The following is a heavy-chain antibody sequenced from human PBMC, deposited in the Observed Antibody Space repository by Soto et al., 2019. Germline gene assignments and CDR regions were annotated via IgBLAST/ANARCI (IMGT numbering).Heavy chain of an antibody. D-gene: IGHD3-3*01. CDR1: GGSISSSNW. V-gene: IGHV4-4*02. CDR2: IYHSGST. Sequence: PSETLSLTCAVSGGSISSSNWWSWVRQPPGKGLEWIGEIYHSGSTNYNPSLKSRVTISVDKSKNQFSLKLSSVTAADTAVYYCASQSYDFWSGYSHGENAFDIWGQGTMVTVSS. J-gene: IGHJ3*02. CDR3: ASQSYDFWSGYSHGENAFDI.